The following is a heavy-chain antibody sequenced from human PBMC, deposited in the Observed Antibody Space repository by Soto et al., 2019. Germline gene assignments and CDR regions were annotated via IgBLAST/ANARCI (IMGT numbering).Heavy chain of an antibody. J-gene: IGHJ4*02. D-gene: IGHD2-15*01. Sequence: PSETLSLTGTVSGASLSSISYYWGWIRQPPGKGLEWVGSIFFTGNIYYNPSLKSRVTISVDTSRNQFSLMVNSVTAADTAVYYCASRYCSGGSCYHPGSDSRGKRALVTV. CDR3: ASRYCSGGSCYHPGSDS. V-gene: IGHV4-39*01. CDR2: IFFTGNI. CDR1: GASLSSISYY.